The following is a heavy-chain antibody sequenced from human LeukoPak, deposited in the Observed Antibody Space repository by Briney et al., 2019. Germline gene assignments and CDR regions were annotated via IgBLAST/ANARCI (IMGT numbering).Heavy chain of an antibody. Sequence: QPGGSLRLSCAASGFTFSSYWMSWVRQAPGKGLEWVANIKQDGSEKYYVDSVKGRFTISRDNAKNSLYLQMNSLRAEDTAVYYCASSSVVVTDYGMDVWGQGTTVTVSS. CDR2: IKQDGSEK. D-gene: IGHD3-22*01. V-gene: IGHV3-7*01. CDR3: ASSSVVVTDYGMDV. J-gene: IGHJ6*02. CDR1: GFTFSSYW.